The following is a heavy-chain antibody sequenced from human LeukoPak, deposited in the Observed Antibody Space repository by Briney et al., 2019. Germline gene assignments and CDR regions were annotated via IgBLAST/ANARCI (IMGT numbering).Heavy chain of an antibody. V-gene: IGHV3-23*01. CDR3: AGFTLYYFDY. CDR2: ISGSGGST. J-gene: IGHJ4*02. CDR1: GFTLSEYS. Sequence: GGSLRLSCAASGFTLSEYSMNWVRQAPGKGLEWVSAISGSGGSTYYADSVKGRFTISRDNSKNTLYLQMNSLRAEDTAVYYCAGFTLYYFDYWGQGTLVTVSS.